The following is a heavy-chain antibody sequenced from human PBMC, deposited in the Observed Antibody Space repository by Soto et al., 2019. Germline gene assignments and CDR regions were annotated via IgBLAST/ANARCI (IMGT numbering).Heavy chain of an antibody. CDR3: ARASSFRGDFDI. D-gene: IGHD3-10*01. J-gene: IGHJ3*02. V-gene: IGHV4-4*02. Sequence: QVQLQESGPGLVKPSGTLSLNCAVSGGSIRSSSWWTWLRQSPGKGLEWIGEIYHAGSPTYNPSFQSRVTISADASTNFFSLRLTSVTAADTAIYYCARASSFRGDFDIWGQGTAVTVSS. CDR2: IYHAGSP. CDR1: GGSIRSSSW.